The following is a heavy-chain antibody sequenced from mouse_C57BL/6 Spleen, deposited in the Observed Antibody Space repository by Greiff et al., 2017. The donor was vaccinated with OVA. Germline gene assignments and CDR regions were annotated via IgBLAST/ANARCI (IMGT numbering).Heavy chain of an antibody. CDR2: IYPGDGDT. V-gene: IGHV1-82*01. CDR3: ARDYGSSYSDY. CDR1: GYAFSSSW. D-gene: IGHD1-1*01. Sequence: VQLVESGPELVKPGASVKISCKASGYAFSSSWMNWVKQRPGKGLEWIGRIYPGDGDTNYNGKFKGKATLTADKSSSTAYMQLSSLTSEDSAVYFCARDYGSSYSDYWGQGTTLTVSS. J-gene: IGHJ2*01.